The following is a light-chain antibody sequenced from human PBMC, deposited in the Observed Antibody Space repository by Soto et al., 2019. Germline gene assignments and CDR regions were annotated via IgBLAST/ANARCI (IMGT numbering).Light chain of an antibody. CDR2: GAS. CDR1: QSVSSNY. J-gene: IGKJ4*01. CDR3: QQNGSSPLT. Sequence: EIVLTQSPGTLSLSPGERATLSCRASQSVSSNYLAWYQQKTGHAPRVLIYGASSRATGIPDRFSGSGSGTDFTLTISRLEPEDFAVYYCQQNGSSPLTFGGGTKVEIK. V-gene: IGKV3-20*01.